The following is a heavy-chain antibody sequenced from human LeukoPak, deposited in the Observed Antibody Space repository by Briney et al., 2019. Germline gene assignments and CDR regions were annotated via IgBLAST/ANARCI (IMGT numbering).Heavy chain of an antibody. D-gene: IGHD3-10*01. J-gene: IGHJ6*02. CDR1: GGSINSGGYY. Sequence: SQTLSLTCNVSGGSINSGGYYWSWIRQPPGKGLEWIGYIYFGGSTDYNPSLNSRATISLDTSKNHSSLRLSSVTAADRAVYYCARVRGAGRDYSYGMDVWGQGTTVTVSS. CDR3: ARVRGAGRDYSYGMDV. V-gene: IGHV4-31*03. CDR2: IYFGGST.